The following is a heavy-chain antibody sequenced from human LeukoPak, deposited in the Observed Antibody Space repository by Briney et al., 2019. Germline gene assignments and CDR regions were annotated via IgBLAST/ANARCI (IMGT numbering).Heavy chain of an antibody. CDR1: GGSISSYY. D-gene: IGHD3-10*01. CDR3: ARMKYYGSGGFGVDY. V-gene: IGHV4-59*08. Sequence: PSETLSLTCTVSGGSISSYYWSWIPQPPGKGLEWVGYIHYSGSTNYNPSLKSRVTISVDTSKNQFSLKLSSVTAADMAVYYCARMKYYGSGGFGVDYWGQGTLVTVSS. CDR2: IHYSGST. J-gene: IGHJ4*02.